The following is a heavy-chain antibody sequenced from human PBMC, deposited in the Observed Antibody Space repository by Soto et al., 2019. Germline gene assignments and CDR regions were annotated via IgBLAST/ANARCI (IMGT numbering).Heavy chain of an antibody. CDR2: IYYSGST. J-gene: IGHJ4*02. CDR3: ASSGTGGYFDY. CDR1: GGSISSYY. Sequence: SSETLSLTCTVSGGSISSYYWSWIRQPPGKGLEWIGYIYYSGSTNYNPSLKSRVTISVDTSKNQFSLKLSSVTAADTAVYYCASSGTGGYFDYWGQGTLVTVSS. V-gene: IGHV4-59*01. D-gene: IGHD1-26*01.